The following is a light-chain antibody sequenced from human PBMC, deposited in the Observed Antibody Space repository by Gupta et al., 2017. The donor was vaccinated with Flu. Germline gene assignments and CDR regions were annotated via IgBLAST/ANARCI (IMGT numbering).Light chain of an antibody. Sequence: GEAATISCRASQSIGAYLAWNQKTTDQTRMLLIYHGSKRATDIPCRFSGSGSGKDFTLTIRILDHEDFAVYYCQQSSIRGTFGGGTKVEI. V-gene: IGKV3-11*01. CDR3: QQSSIRGT. CDR2: HGS. J-gene: IGKJ4*01. CDR1: QSIGAY.